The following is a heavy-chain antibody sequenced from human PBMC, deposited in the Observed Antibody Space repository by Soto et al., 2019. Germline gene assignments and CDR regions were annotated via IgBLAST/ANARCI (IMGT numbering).Heavy chain of an antibody. CDR3: AKDRNIVVVIANDAFDI. D-gene: IGHD2-21*01. J-gene: IGHJ3*02. V-gene: IGHV3-30*18. CDR1: GFTFSSYG. CDR2: ISHDGSNK. Sequence: QVQLVESGGGVVQPGRSLRLSCAASGFTFSSYGMHWVRQAPGKGLEWVAVISHDGSNKYYADSVKGRFTISRDNSKNTLYLQMNSLRAEDTAVYYCAKDRNIVVVIANDAFDIWGQGTMVTVSS.